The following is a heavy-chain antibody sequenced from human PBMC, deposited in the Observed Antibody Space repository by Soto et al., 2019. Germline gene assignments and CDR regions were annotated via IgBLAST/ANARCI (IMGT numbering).Heavy chain of an antibody. Sequence: QVRLVESGGGVVQPGGSLRLSCAASGFTFSNFAMHWVRQAPGKGLEWVAVTSYDGNNKDYADSVKGRFTISRDNSKNTLFLQVNSLRPDDTAVYYCARERAIAATGIFYYWGQGTLVTVSS. D-gene: IGHD6-13*01. CDR3: ARERAIAATGIFYY. V-gene: IGHV3-30-3*01. CDR1: GFTFSNFA. CDR2: TSYDGNNK. J-gene: IGHJ4*02.